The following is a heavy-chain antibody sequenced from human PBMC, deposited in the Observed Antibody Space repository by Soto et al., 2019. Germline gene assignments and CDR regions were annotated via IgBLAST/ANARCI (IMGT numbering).Heavy chain of an antibody. D-gene: IGHD6-6*01. CDR1: GFTFSSYG. V-gene: IGHV3-30*18. CDR3: AKRPPGYSSSSSWFDP. Sequence: QVQLVESGGGVVQPGRSLRLSCAASGFTFSSYGMHWVRQAPGKGLEWVAVISYDGSNKYYADSVKGRFTISRDNSKNTLYLQMNCLRAEDTAVYYCAKRPPGYSSSSSWFDPWRQGTLVTVSS. CDR2: ISYDGSNK. J-gene: IGHJ5*02.